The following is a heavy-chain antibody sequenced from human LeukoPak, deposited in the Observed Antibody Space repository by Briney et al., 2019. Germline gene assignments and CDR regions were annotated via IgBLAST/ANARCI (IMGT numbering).Heavy chain of an antibody. CDR2: ISSSSSYI. J-gene: IGHJ4*02. CDR1: GFNFSSYS. V-gene: IGHV3-21*01. CDR3: ARAKVTTVFLDY. D-gene: IGHD4-17*01. Sequence: GGSLRLSCAASGFNFSSYSMNWVRQAPGKGLEWVSSISSSSSYIYYADSVKGRFTISRDNAKNSLYLQMNSLRAEDTAVYYCARAKVTTVFLDYWGQGTLVTVSS.